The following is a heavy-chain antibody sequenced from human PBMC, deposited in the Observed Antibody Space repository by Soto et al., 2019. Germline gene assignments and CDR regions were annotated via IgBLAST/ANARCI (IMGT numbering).Heavy chain of an antibody. J-gene: IGHJ4*02. D-gene: IGHD3-10*01. CDR2: VNPIVSMS. Sequence: QVQLVQSGAEVKRPGSSVKVSCKASGATFNFYSINWVRQAPGLGLEWMGRVNPIVSMSNYAQKFQGRVTMTADKSTSTAYMELSSLRSEDTAIYYCAGSYGSGYRAFDYWGQGALVTVSS. V-gene: IGHV1-69*02. CDR3: AGSYGSGYRAFDY. CDR1: GATFNFYS.